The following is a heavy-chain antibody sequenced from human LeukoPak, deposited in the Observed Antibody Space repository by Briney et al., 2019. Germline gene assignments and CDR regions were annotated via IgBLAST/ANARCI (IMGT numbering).Heavy chain of an antibody. CDR3: ARFSRNYYDSSGYYWFDP. V-gene: IGHV4-59*10. J-gene: IGHJ5*02. CDR2: IYTSGST. CDR1: GFTFSHAW. D-gene: IGHD3-22*01. Sequence: GSLRLSCATSGFTFSHAWMSWVRQAPGKGLEWIGRIYTSGSTNYNPSLRSRVTISVDTSKNQFSLKLSSVTAADTAVYYCARFSRNYYDSSGYYWFDPWGQGTLVTVSS.